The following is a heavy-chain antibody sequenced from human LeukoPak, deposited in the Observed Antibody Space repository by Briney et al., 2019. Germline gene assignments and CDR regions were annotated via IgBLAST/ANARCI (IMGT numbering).Heavy chain of an antibody. J-gene: IGHJ4*02. CDR3: ARFTVGPGGPDY. Sequence: SVTDTCLASRYTFTHYYIHWVRQAPGQGLEWVGWINPNSGGTNYAQKFQARVTMTRDTSSSTAYMEMSRLRSDDTAVYYCARFTVGPGGPDYWGQGTLVTVSS. CDR1: RYTFTHYY. V-gene: IGHV1-2*02. D-gene: IGHD2-8*02. CDR2: INPNSGGT.